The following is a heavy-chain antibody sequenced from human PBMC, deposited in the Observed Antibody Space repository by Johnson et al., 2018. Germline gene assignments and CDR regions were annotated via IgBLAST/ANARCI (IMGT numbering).Heavy chain of an antibody. CDR2: IIPIFGTA. Sequence: QVQLVESGAEVKKPGSSVKVSCKASGGTFSSYAISWVRQAPGQGLEWMGGIIPIFGTANYAQKFQGRVTITADESTSTAYMELRSLRSEDPAVYYCARGYYDYVWGSYPHYGMDVGGQGTTVTVSS. V-gene: IGHV1-69*01. CDR1: GGTFSSYA. CDR3: ARGYYDYVWGSYPHYGMDV. J-gene: IGHJ6*02. D-gene: IGHD3-16*02.